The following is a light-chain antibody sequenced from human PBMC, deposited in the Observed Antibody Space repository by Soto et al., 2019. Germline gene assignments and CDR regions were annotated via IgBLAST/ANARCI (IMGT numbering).Light chain of an antibody. J-gene: IGKJ1*01. CDR3: QQYKIRST. Sequence: DIQMTQSPSSLSASVGYTVTITFRASERVAKWLAWYHQKPGNAPKVLIYDVSKLGSGVPSRLSGSGSETEFTLSITGLQPEDYATYFCQQYKIRSTFGQGTKVDIK. V-gene: IGKV1-5*01. CDR2: DVS. CDR1: ERVAKW.